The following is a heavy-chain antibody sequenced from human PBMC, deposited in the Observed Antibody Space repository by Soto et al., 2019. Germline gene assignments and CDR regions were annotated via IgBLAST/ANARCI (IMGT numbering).Heavy chain of an antibody. CDR3: AGDTGGDYYYYYGMDV. Sequence: SVKVSCKASGGTFSSYAISWVRQAPGQGLEWMGGIIPIFGTANYAQKFQGRVTITADESTSTAYMELSSLRSEDPAVYYCAGDTGGDYYYYYGMDVWGQGPTVTVSS. CDR1: GGTFSSYA. D-gene: IGHD3-10*01. V-gene: IGHV1-69*13. J-gene: IGHJ6*02. CDR2: IIPIFGTA.